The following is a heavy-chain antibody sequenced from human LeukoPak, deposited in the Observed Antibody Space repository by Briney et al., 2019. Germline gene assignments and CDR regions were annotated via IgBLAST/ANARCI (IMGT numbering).Heavy chain of an antibody. CDR1: GGSISSYY. Sequence: SETLSLTCTVSGGSISSYYWNWIRQPPGKGLEWIGRIYISGSTNYNPSLKSRLTMSVDTSKNQFSLKLSSVTAADTAVYYCARVGQGSGWYFDYWGQGNLVTVSS. CDR2: IYISGST. CDR3: ARVGQGSGWYFDY. V-gene: IGHV4-4*07. D-gene: IGHD6-19*01. J-gene: IGHJ4*02.